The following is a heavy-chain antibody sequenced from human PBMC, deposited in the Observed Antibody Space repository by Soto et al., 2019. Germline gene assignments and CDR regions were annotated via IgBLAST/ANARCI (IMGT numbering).Heavy chain of an antibody. V-gene: IGHV4-59*01. CDR2: IYYSGST. CDR3: ARGMAPLFYYYMDV. J-gene: IGHJ6*03. CDR1: GGSISSYY. D-gene: IGHD2-8*01. Sequence: SETLSLTCTVSGGSISSYYWSWIRQPPGKGLEWIGYIYYSGSTNYNPSLKSRVTISVDTSKNQFSLKLSSVTAADTAVYYCARGMAPLFYYYMDVWDKGTTVTVSS.